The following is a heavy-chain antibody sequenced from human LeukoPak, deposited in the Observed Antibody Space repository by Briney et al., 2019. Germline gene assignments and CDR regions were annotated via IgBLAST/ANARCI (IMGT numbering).Heavy chain of an antibody. Sequence: GGSLRLSCAASGFTFSSYSMNRVRQAPGKGLEWVSSISSSSSYIYYADSVKGRFTISRDNAKNSLYLQMNSLRAEDTAVYYCARAYSTGELFFDYWGQGTLVTVSS. J-gene: IGHJ4*02. CDR3: ARAYSTGELFFDY. D-gene: IGHD3-10*01. CDR2: ISSSSSYI. CDR1: GFTFSSYS. V-gene: IGHV3-21*01.